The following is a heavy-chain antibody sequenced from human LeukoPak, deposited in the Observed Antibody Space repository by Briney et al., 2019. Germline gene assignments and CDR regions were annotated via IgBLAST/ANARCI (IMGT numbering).Heavy chain of an antibody. D-gene: IGHD3-10*01. CDR2: IYYSGST. CDR3: ARGMVRGVIAWFDP. J-gene: IGHJ5*02. CDR1: GGSISSGDYY. Sequence: PSETLSLTCTVSGGSISSGDYYWSWIRQPPGKGLEWIGYIYYSGSTYYNPSLKSRVTISVDTSKNQFSLKLSSVTAADTAVYYCARGMVRGVIAWFDPWGQGTLVTVSS. V-gene: IGHV4-30-4*01.